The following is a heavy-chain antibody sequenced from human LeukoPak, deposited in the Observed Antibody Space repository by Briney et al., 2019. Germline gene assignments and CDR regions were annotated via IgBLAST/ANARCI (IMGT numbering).Heavy chain of an antibody. V-gene: IGHV1-2*02. D-gene: IGHD1-26*01. CDR1: GNTFAGYY. J-gene: IGHJ4*02. CDR3: ARGPIGGLRKGFDI. Sequence: ASVKVSCKASGNTFAGYYVHWVRQAPGQGLEWMGWINTHSGATNYAQHFQGRVTMTTDTSVTTAYMDLDGLKSDDAAVYFCARGPIGGLRKGFDIWGQGTLVTVSS. CDR2: INTHSGAT.